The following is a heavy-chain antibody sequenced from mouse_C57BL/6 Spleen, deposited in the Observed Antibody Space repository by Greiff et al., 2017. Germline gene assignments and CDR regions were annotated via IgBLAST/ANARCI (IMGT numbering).Heavy chain of an antibody. J-gene: IGHJ2*01. CDR2: IYPGDGDT. Sequence: VQLQQSGPELVKPGASVKISCKASGYAFSRSWMHWVKQRPGKGLEWIGQIYPGDGDTNYNGKFKGKSTLTADKSSSTAYMQLSSLTSEDSAVYYCARCTVVPPYFDYWGQGTTLTVSS. D-gene: IGHD1-1*01. CDR3: ARCTVVPPYFDY. CDR1: GYAFSRSW. V-gene: IGHV1-82*01.